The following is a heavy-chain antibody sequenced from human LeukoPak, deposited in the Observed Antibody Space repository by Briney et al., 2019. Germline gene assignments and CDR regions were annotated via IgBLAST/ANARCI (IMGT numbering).Heavy chain of an antibody. D-gene: IGHD1-26*01. Sequence: GGSLRLSCAASGFTFSSYEMNWVRQAPGKGLEWVSYISSSGTTIYYADSVKGRFTISRDNAKNSLYLQMNSLRAEDTAVYYCARDVEPYYYYYMDVWGKGTPVTISS. V-gene: IGHV3-48*03. CDR1: GFTFSSYE. CDR2: ISSSGTTI. CDR3: ARDVEPYYYYYMDV. J-gene: IGHJ6*03.